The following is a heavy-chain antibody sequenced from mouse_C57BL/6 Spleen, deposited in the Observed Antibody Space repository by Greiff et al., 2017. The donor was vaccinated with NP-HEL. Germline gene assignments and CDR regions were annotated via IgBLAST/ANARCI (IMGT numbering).Heavy chain of an antibody. CDR1: GYTFTGYW. D-gene: IGHD1-1*01. CDR3: AREDYGSSSDAY. Sequence: QVQLKQSGAELMKPGASVKLSCKATGYTFTGYWIEWVKQRPGHGLEWIGEILPGSGSTNYNEKFKGKATFTADTSSNTAYMQLSSLTTEDSAIYYCAREDYGSSSDAYWGQGTLVTVSA. V-gene: IGHV1-9*01. J-gene: IGHJ3*01. CDR2: ILPGSGST.